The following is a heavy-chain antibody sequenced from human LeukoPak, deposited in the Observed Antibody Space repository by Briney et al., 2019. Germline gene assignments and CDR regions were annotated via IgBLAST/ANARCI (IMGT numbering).Heavy chain of an antibody. V-gene: IGHV3-21*01. Sequence: GGSLRLSCPASGFTFSSYTMNWVRQAPGKGLEWVSSISSSSIYIYYADSLKGRFTISRDNAKNSLYLQMNSLRAEDTAVYYCARRYCSGGSGYDWFDPWGQGTLVTVSS. D-gene: IGHD2-15*01. J-gene: IGHJ5*02. CDR1: GFTFSSYT. CDR3: ARRYCSGGSGYDWFDP. CDR2: ISSSSIYI.